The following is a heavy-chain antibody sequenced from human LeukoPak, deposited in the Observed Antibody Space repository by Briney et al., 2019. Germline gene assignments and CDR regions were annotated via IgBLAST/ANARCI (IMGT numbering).Heavy chain of an antibody. J-gene: IGHJ4*02. CDR3: AKDLGIAVAGTLYDY. D-gene: IGHD6-19*01. CDR2: ISGSGGST. Sequence: AGGSLRLSCAASGFTFSSYAMSWVRQAPGKGLEWVSAISGSGGSTYYANSVKGRFTISRDNSKNTLYLQMNSLRAEDTAVYYCAKDLGIAVAGTLYDYWGQGTLVTVSS. V-gene: IGHV3-23*01. CDR1: GFTFSSYA.